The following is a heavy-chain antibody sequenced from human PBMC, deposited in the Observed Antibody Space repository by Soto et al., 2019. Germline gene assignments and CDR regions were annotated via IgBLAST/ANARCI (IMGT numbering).Heavy chain of an antibody. Sequence: SETLSLTCAVYGGSFSGYYGSWIRQPPGKGLEWIGEINHSGSTNYNPSLKSRAGISVDSSKSQVSLKLTSVTAADTAVYFCARILMNYYRLDYWGQGALVTASS. CDR2: INHSGST. V-gene: IGHV4-34*01. CDR1: GGSFSGYY. D-gene: IGHD3-10*01. CDR3: ARILMNYYRLDY. J-gene: IGHJ4*02.